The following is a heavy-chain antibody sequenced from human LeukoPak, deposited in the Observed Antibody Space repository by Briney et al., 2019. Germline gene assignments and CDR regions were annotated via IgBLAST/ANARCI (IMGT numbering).Heavy chain of an antibody. CDR2: VYTSGST. D-gene: IGHD6-19*01. V-gene: IGHV4-4*07. Sequence: PSETLSLTCTVSGGSISGYYWSWIRQPAGKGLEWIGRVYTSGSTNYNPSLKSRVTMSVDTSKKQFSLKVSSVSAADTAIYYCARESKAVAGTFDYWGQGTLVTVSS. CDR3: ARESKAVAGTFDY. CDR1: GGSISGYY. J-gene: IGHJ4*02.